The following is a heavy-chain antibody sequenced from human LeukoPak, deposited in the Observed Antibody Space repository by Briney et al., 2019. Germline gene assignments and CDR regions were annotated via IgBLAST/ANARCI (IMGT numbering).Heavy chain of an antibody. Sequence: GGSLRLSCAASGFTFSGFSMNCVRQAPGKGLEWVAYIKSSGTIIYYADSVKGRFTISRDNAKNLLYLEMNSLRDEDTAVYYCARMGVVVRAVAGLDGIDYWGQGTLVTVSS. V-gene: IGHV3-48*02. CDR2: IKSSGTII. CDR3: ARMGVVVRAVAGLDGIDY. CDR1: GFTFSGFS. J-gene: IGHJ4*02. D-gene: IGHD3-10*01.